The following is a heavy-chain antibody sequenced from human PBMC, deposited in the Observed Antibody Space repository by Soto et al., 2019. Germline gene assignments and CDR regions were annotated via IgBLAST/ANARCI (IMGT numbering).Heavy chain of an antibody. CDR2: ISYDGSNK. CDR1: GFTFSSYG. CDR3: AKDLGVVVLYGMDV. Sequence: GGSLRLSCAASGFTFSSYGMHWVRQAPGKGLEWVAVISYDGSNKYYADSVKGRFTISRDNSKNTLYLQMNSLRAEDTAVYYCAKDLGVVVLYGMDVWGQGTTVTVS. V-gene: IGHV3-30*18. D-gene: IGHD2-2*01. J-gene: IGHJ6*02.